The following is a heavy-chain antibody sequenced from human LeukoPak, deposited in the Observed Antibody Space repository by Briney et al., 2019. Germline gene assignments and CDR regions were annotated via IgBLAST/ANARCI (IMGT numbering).Heavy chain of an antibody. V-gene: IGHV4-4*02. CDR3: ARRYCSGGSCYSGDKTKSDFDY. J-gene: IGHJ4*02. CDR1: GGSISSSNW. Sequence: SETLSLTCAVSGGSISSSNWWSWVRQPPGKGLEWIGEIYHSGSTNYNPSLKSRVTISVDKSKNQFSLKLSSVTAADTAVYYCARRYCSGGSCYSGDKTKSDFDYWGQGTLVTVSS. D-gene: IGHD2-15*01. CDR2: IYHSGST.